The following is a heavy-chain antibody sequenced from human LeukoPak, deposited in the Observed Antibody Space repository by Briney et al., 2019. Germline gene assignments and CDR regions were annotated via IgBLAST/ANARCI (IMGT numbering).Heavy chain of an antibody. D-gene: IGHD1-14*01. Sequence: ASETLSLTCTVSGGSISSGSYYWTWIRQPAGKGLEWIGRIYTSGSTNFNPSLKSRVTISLDTSENQFSLKLSSVTAADTAVYYCARAGTQTYFFDYWGQGTLVTASS. CDR3: ARAGTQTYFFDY. V-gene: IGHV4-61*02. CDR2: IYTSGST. J-gene: IGHJ4*02. CDR1: GGSISSGSYY.